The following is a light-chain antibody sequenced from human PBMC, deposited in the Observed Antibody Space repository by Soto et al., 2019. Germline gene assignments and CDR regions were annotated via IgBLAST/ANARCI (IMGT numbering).Light chain of an antibody. CDR1: SSNIGARYD. V-gene: IGLV1-40*01. CDR3: QSYDSSLSGSWV. J-gene: IGLJ3*02. CDR2: DNS. Sequence: QSVLTQPPSVSGAPGQRVTISCTGSSSNIGARYDVHWYQQLPGTAPKLLIYDNSNRPSGVPDRFSGSKSGTSASLAITGLQAEDEADYYCQSYDSSLSGSWVLGGGTKLTVL.